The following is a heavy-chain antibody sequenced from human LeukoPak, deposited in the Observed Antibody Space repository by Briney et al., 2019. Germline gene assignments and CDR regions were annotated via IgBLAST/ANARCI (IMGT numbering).Heavy chain of an antibody. V-gene: IGHV3-20*04. CDR2: INWNGGST. CDR1: GFTFNTYT. D-gene: IGHD2-2*01. CDR3: ARVGEYCSSTSCYGCFDY. Sequence: GGSLRLSCAASGFTFNTYTMSWVRQAPGKGLEWVSGINWNGGSTGYADSVKGRFTISRDNAKNSLYLQMNSLRAEDTALYYCARVGEYCSSTSCYGCFDYWGQGTLVTVSS. J-gene: IGHJ4*02.